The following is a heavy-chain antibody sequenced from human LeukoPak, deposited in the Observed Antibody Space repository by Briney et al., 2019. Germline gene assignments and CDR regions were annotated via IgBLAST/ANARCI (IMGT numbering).Heavy chain of an antibody. CDR3: AKDGGTHFDH. V-gene: IGHV3-23*01. D-gene: IGHD1-26*01. CDR2: ISGSGGST. J-gene: IGHJ4*02. CDR1: GFTFSSYG. Sequence: GGSLRLSCAASGFTFSSYGMSWVRQAPGKGLEWVSAISGSGGSTYYAHSVKGRFIISRDNSKNSLYLQMNSLRAEDTAVYYCAKDGGTHFDHWGQGTLVTVSS.